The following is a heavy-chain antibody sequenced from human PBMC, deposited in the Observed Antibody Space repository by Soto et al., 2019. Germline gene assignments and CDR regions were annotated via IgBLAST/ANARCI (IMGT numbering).Heavy chain of an antibody. CDR3: ARTRSFTLGFYYDGMDV. Sequence: PGEDLKISCQGSGYSLASYWIGWVRQMPGKDLEWMGIIYPGDSDTRYSPSFQGQVTISADKSLRTAYLQWTSLKASDTALYYCARTRSFTLGFYYDGMDVWGQGTTVTVSS. J-gene: IGHJ6*02. D-gene: IGHD6-6*01. CDR2: IYPGDSDT. V-gene: IGHV5-51*01. CDR1: GYSLASYW.